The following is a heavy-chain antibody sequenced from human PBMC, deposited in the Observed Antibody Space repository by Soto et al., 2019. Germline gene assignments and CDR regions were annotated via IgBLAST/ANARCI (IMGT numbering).Heavy chain of an antibody. V-gene: IGHV1-69*06. J-gene: IGHJ4*02. CDR2: IIPVLGPA. CDR1: GTTFNTFA. Sequence: QVQLVQSGAEVKKPGSSVKVSCTASGTTFNTFAISWVRQAPGQGLEWMGGIIPVLGPAFYSQKFQGRVTITADKSTTTAYLELSSLRSEDMAVYYCARAAKRYFDKWGQGTLVTVSS. CDR3: ARAAKRYFDK.